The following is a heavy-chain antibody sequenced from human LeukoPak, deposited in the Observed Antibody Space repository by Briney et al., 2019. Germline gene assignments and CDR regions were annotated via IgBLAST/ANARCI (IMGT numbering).Heavy chain of an antibody. CDR2: INPNSGGT. CDR3: ARDLLYGSGSDY. CDR1: GYTFTGYY. J-gene: IGHJ4*02. Sequence: ASVKVSCKASGYTFTGYYMHWVRQAPGQGLEWMGWINPNSGGTNYAQKFQGRVTMTRDTSISTAYMELSRLRSDDTAVYYCARDLLYGSGSDYWGQGTLVTVSS. V-gene: IGHV1-2*02. D-gene: IGHD6-19*01.